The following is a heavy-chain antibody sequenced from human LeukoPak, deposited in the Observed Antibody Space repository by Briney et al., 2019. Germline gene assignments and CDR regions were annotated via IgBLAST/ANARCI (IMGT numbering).Heavy chain of an antibody. V-gene: IGHV3-74*01. CDR2: INSDGSST. D-gene: IGHD4-23*01. CDR3: ASGYSSDYGGNVY. J-gene: IGHJ4*02. CDR1: EFTFSTYW. Sequence: GGSLRLSCAASEFTFSTYWMHWVRQAPGKGLVWVSRINSDGSSTNYADSVKGRCTISRDNAKNTLYLQMNSLSTEDTAVYYCASGYSSDYGGNVYWGRGTLVTVSS.